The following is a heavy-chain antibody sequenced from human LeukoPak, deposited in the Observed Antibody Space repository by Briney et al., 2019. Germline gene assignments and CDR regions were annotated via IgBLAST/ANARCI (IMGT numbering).Heavy chain of an antibody. CDR3: GRELDWLPTLDY. J-gene: IGHJ4*02. CDR2: INSDGSST. V-gene: IGHV3-74*01. Sequence: GGSLRLSCAASGFTFSNYWMHWVRQAPGKGLVWVSRINSDGSSTRYAVSVKGRFTISRDNAKNTLYLQMNRLRAEDTAVYYCGRELDWLPTLDYWGQGTLVTVSS. D-gene: IGHD3-9*01. CDR1: GFTFSNYW.